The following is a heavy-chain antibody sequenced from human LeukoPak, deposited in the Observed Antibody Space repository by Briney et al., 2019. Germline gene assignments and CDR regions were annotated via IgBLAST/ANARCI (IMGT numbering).Heavy chain of an antibody. J-gene: IGHJ3*02. CDR1: GGSISSSNW. CDR3: ARRRALGFPRAFDI. V-gene: IGHV4-4*02. Sequence: SETLSLTCAVSGGSISSSNWWSWVRQPPGKGLEWIGEIYHSGSTNYNPSLKSRVTISVDKSKNQFSLKLSSVTAADTAVYYCARRRALGFPRAFDIWGQGTMVTVSS. CDR2: IYHSGST. D-gene: IGHD3-16*01.